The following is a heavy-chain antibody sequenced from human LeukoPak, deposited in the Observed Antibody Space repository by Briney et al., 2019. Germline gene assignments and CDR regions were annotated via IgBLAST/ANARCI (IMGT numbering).Heavy chain of an antibody. CDR3: ARDHYYGSGSYGY. CDR2: ISSSSSYT. J-gene: IGHJ4*02. D-gene: IGHD3-10*01. CDR1: GFTFSDYY. Sequence: PGGSLRLSGAASGFTFSDYYMSWIRQAPGKGLEWVSYISSSSSYTNYADSVKGRFTISRDNAKNSLYLQMNSLRAEDTAVYYCARDHYYGSGSYGYWGQGTLVTVSS. V-gene: IGHV3-11*06.